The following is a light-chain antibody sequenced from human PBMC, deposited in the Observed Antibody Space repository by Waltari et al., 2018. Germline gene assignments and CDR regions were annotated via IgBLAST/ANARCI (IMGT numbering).Light chain of an antibody. CDR2: DVR. J-gene: IGLJ2*01. Sequence: HSALTQPASVSGSPGPSITLPCSGSSSDVGGYNYVSWYLQYPGQAPKLIIYDVRQRPSEISDRFSGSKSGSTASLTISGLQAEDEADYYCSSYTSSNTVVFGGGTKVTVL. CDR1: SSDVGGYNY. V-gene: IGLV2-14*03. CDR3: SSYTSSNTVV.